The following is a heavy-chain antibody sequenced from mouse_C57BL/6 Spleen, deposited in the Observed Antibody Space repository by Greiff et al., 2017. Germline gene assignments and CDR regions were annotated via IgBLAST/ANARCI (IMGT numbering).Heavy chain of an antibody. J-gene: IGHJ1*03. CDR3: ARRGSTGYFDV. Sequence: QVQLKQSGAELVRPGTSVKVSCKASGYAFTNYLIEWVKQRPGQGLEWIGVINPGSGGTNYNEKFKGKATLTADKSSSTAYMQLSSLTSEDSAVYFCARRGSTGYFDVWGTGTTVTVSS. V-gene: IGHV1-54*01. CDR2: INPGSGGT. CDR1: GYAFTNYL.